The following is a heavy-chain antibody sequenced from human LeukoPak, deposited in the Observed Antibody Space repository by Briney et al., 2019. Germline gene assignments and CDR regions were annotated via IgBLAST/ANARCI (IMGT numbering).Heavy chain of an antibody. D-gene: IGHD4-17*01. CDR2: IIPIFGTA. J-gene: IGHJ6*03. CDR3: ARDLEAVTTNYYYYYMDV. CDR1: GGTFSSYA. Sequence: GASVKVSCKASGGTFSSYAISWVRQAPGQGLEWMGGIIPIFGTANYAQKFQGRVTITTDESTSTAYMELSSLRSEDTAVYYCARDLEAVTTNYYYYYMDVWGKGTTVTVSS. V-gene: IGHV1-69*05.